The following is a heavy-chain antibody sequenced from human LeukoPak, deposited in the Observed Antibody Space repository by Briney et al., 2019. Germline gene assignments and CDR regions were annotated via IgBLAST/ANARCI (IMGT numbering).Heavy chain of an antibody. J-gene: IGHJ4*02. Sequence: GGSLRLSCAASGFTFSSFWMSWVRQAPGKGLEWVANIKQDGSEKYYVDSVKGRFTISRDNAKNSLYLQMNSLRAEDTAVYYCARDLCNDGDAVFDHWGQGTLVTVSS. D-gene: IGHD1-1*01. V-gene: IGHV3-7*01. CDR2: IKQDGSEK. CDR1: GFTFSSFW. CDR3: ARDLCNDGDAVFDH.